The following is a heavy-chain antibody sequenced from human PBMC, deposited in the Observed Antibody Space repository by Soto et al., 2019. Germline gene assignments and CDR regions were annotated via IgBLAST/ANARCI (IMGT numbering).Heavy chain of an antibody. J-gene: IGHJ4*02. CDR3: ARGSYYGSGSYYPPFDD. CDR2: IWYDGSNK. Sequence: QVQLVESGGGVVQPGRSLRLSCAASGFTFSSYGMHWVRQAPGKGLEWVAVIWYDGSNKYYADSVKGRLTISRDNSKNTPYLQMNSLRAEDTAVYYCARGSYYGSGSYYPPFDDWGQGTLVTVSS. CDR1: GFTFSSYG. V-gene: IGHV3-33*01. D-gene: IGHD3-10*01.